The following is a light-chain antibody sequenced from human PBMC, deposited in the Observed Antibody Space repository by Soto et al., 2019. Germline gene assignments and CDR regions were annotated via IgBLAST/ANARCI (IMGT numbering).Light chain of an antibody. J-gene: IGLJ2*01. Sequence: QSALTQPPSASGSPGQSVTISCTGTSSDVGGYNYVSWYQQHPGKAPKLMIYDVSKRPSGVPDRFSGSKSGNTASLTVSGLQAEDGADYYCSSYAGSNNVVFGGGTKLTVL. CDR1: SSDVGGYNY. CDR3: SSYAGSNNVV. CDR2: DVS. V-gene: IGLV2-8*01.